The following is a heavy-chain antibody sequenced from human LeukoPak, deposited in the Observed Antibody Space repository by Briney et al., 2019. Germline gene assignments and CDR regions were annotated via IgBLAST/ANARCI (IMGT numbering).Heavy chain of an antibody. CDR2: ISNNGGYT. J-gene: IGHJ4*02. V-gene: IGHV3-23*01. D-gene: IGHD1-26*01. Sequence: PGGSLRLSCAASGFTFSSSAMSWVRQAPGKGLEWVSAISNNGGYTYYADSVQGRFTIPRDNSKSTLCLQMNSLRADDTAVYYCVKSRRVGANQRGLFDYWGQGTLVTVSP. CDR1: GFTFSSSA. CDR3: VKSRRVGANQRGLFDY.